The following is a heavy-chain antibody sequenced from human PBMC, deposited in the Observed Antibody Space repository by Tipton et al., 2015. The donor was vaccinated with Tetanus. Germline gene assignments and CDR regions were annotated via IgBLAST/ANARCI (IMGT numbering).Heavy chain of an antibody. CDR1: GGSFSGYY. CDR2: VFDSGTS. V-gene: IGHV4-34*12. CDR3: ARWTASGKGAFDI. Sequence: TLSLTCAVYGGSFSGYYLTWIRQSPGKGLEWIGSVFDSGTSYYNPSLKSRVTISVDTSKNHFSLRLSSVIAADTAMYYCARWTASGKGAFDIWGQGTMVTVSS. D-gene: IGHD3/OR15-3a*01. J-gene: IGHJ3*02.